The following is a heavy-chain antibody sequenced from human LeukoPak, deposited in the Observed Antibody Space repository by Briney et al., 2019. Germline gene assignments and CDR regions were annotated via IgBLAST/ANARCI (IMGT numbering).Heavy chain of an antibody. CDR2: INSDGSST. CDR1: GFTFSSYW. CDR3: ARDKHSGSYYDPGDY. V-gene: IGHV3-74*01. J-gene: IGHJ4*02. Sequence: GGSLRLSCAASGFTFSSYWMHWVRQAPGKGLVWVSRINSDGSSTSYADSVKGRFTISRDNAKNTLYLQMNSLRAEDTAVYYCARDKHSGSYYDPGDYWGQGTLVTVSS. D-gene: IGHD1-26*01.